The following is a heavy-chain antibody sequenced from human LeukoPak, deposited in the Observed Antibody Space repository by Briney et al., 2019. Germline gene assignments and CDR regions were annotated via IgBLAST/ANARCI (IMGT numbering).Heavy chain of an antibody. CDR3: ARVSVDLGFLDY. CDR1: GYTFTSYY. D-gene: IGHD3/OR15-3a*01. CDR2: INPSGGST. Sequence: ASVKVSCKASGYTFTSYYMHRVRQAPGQGLEWMGIINPSGGSTSYAQKFQGRVTMTRDTSTSTVYMELSSLRSEDTAVYYCARVSVDLGFLDYWGQGTLVTVSS. J-gene: IGHJ4*02. V-gene: IGHV1-46*01.